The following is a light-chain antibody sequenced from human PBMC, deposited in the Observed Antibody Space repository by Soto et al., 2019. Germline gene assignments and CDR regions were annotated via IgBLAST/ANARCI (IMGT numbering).Light chain of an antibody. V-gene: IGKV3-20*01. CDR3: QQYGGSIT. CDR1: QSVSSAY. Sequence: EIVLTQSPGTLSLSPGEGATRFCRASQSVSSAYLAWYQQKPGQAPRLLIYGASSRATGIPDRFSGSGSGTDFTLTISRLEPEDFAVYYCQQYGGSITFGQGTRLEIE. CDR2: GAS. J-gene: IGKJ5*01.